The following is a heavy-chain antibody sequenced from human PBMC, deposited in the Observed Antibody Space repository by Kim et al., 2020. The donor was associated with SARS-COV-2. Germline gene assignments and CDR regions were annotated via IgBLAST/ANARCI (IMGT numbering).Heavy chain of an antibody. CDR2: IYSGGST. CDR1: GFTVSSNY. J-gene: IGHJ5*02. D-gene: IGHD1-26*01. Sequence: GGSLRLSCAASGFTVSSNYMSWVRQAPGKGLEWVSVIYSGGSTYYADSVKGRFTISRDNSKNTLYLQMNSLRAEDTAVYYCARVGSGSYLVRKNWFDPWGQGTLVTVSS. CDR3: ARVGSGSYLVRKNWFDP. V-gene: IGHV3-66*02.